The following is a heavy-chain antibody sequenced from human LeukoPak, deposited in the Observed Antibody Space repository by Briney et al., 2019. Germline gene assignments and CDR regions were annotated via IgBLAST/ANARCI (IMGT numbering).Heavy chain of an antibody. Sequence: GESLNISCQGSGYMFTNYWIGGARQMPGKGLEWMGIIYPGDSDIRCSPSFQGQVTISVDKSISTTYLQWNSLKSSDTAMYYCAKTGPHWYFEFWGRGTLVTVSS. J-gene: IGHJ2*01. CDR2: IYPGDSDI. V-gene: IGHV5-51*01. CDR3: AKTGPHWYFEF. CDR1: GYMFTNYW.